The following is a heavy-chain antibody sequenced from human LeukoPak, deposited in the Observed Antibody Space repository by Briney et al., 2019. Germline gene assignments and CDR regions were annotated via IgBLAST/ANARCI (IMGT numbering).Heavy chain of an antibody. J-gene: IGHJ6*02. CDR2: INPNSGGT. V-gene: IGHV1-2*02. CDR1: GYTFTGYY. CDR3: ARDFDQLVGSFHYNYYYYGMDV. Sequence: ASVKVSCKASGYTFTGYYMHWVRQAPGQGLEWMGWINPNSGGTNYAQKFQGRVTMTRDTSISTAYMELSRLRSDDTAVYYCARDFDQLVGSFHYNYYYYGMDVWGQGTTVTVSS. D-gene: IGHD6-13*01.